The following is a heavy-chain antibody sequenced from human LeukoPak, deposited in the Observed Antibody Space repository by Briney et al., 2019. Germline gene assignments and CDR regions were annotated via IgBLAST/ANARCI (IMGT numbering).Heavy chain of an antibody. CDR3: AKDMGGSYFRGAFDI. CDR2: ISYDGSNK. J-gene: IGHJ3*02. Sequence: GGSLRLSCAASGFTFSSYAMHWVRQAPGKGLEWVAVISYDGSNKYYADSVKGRFTISRDNSKNTLYLQMHSLRTEDMALYYCAKDMGGSYFRGAFDIWGQGTMVTVSS. V-gene: IGHV3-30-3*01. D-gene: IGHD1-26*01. CDR1: GFTFSSYA.